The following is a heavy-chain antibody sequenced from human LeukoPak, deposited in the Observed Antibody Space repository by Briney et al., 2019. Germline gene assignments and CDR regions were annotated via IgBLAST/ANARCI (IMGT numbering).Heavy chain of an antibody. CDR1: GFTFDAYA. V-gene: IGHV3-43*02. Sequence: TGGSLRLSCAASGFTFDAYAMHWVRQAPGKGLEWVSVISGDGSNPYYGDSVKGRFTISRDNSKNSLYLQMNSLTTEDTALYYCAKDYDFWSYVDYWGQGTLVTVSS. J-gene: IGHJ4*02. CDR2: ISGDGSNP. D-gene: IGHD3-3*01. CDR3: AKDYDFWSYVDY.